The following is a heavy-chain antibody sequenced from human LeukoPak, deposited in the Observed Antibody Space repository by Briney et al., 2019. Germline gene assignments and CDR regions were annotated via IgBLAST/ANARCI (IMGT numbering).Heavy chain of an antibody. V-gene: IGHV3-30*04. CDR3: ARARTGSYYSTFEH. D-gene: IGHD3-10*01. CDR1: GFTFSAYA. Sequence: GGSLRLSCTASGFTFSAYAMHWVRQAPGKGLEWVAVISYGETNYYYAESVKGRFPISRDDSKNTLVLQMNSLTTEDTGVYYCARARTGSYYSTFEHWGPGTLVSVSS. J-gene: IGHJ1*01. CDR2: ISYGETNY.